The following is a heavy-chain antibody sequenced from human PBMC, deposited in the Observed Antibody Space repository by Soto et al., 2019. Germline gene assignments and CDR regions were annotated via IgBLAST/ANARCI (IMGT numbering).Heavy chain of an antibody. Sequence: EVQLLESGGGLVQPGGSLRLSCAASGFTFSSYAMSWVRQAPGKGLEWVSAIRGSGGSTYYADSVTGRFTISRDNSKNTLYLQMNSLRAEDTAVYYCAKDSEYCTNGVCSRSDAFDIWGQGTMVTVSS. D-gene: IGHD2-8*01. J-gene: IGHJ3*02. CDR1: GFTFSSYA. CDR2: IRGSGGST. V-gene: IGHV3-23*01. CDR3: AKDSEYCTNGVCSRSDAFDI.